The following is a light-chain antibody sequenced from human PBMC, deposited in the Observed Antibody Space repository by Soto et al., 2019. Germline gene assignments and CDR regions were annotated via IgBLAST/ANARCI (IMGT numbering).Light chain of an antibody. V-gene: IGLV2-18*02. CDR2: EVS. Sequence: QSALTQPTSVSGSPGQSVTISCTGSSSDVGSYDRVSWYQQPPGTAPKLIMYEVSNRPSGVPDRFSGSKSGNTASLTISGLQAEDEGDYYCSSYTGSITLVFGGGTKLTVL. J-gene: IGLJ2*01. CDR3: SSYTGSITLV. CDR1: SSDVGSYDR.